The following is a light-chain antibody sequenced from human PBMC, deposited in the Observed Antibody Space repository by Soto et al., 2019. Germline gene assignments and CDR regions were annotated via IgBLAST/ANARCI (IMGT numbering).Light chain of an antibody. CDR1: DSDIGTYIY. Sequence: QPVLTRPPSASGSPGQSVTISCTGSDSDIGTYIYVSWYQQHPGKGPKLILYEVNKRPSGVPDRFSGSKSGNTASLTVSGLQIEDEADYFCSSYAGVKNFVVFGGGTKLTVL. J-gene: IGLJ2*01. V-gene: IGLV2-8*01. CDR3: SSYAGVKNFVV. CDR2: EVN.